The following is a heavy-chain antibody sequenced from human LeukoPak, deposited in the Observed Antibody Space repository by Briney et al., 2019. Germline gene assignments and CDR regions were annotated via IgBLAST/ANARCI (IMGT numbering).Heavy chain of an antibody. Sequence: GGSLRLSCAASGFTFSSYAMSWVRQAPGKGLEWVSAISGSGGSTYYADSVKGRFTTSRDNSNNTLYLQMNSLRAEDTAVYYRAKAAPVVVVVAATSWFDPWGQGTLVTVSS. CDR1: GFTFSSYA. CDR3: AKAAPVVVVVAATSWFDP. V-gene: IGHV3-23*01. J-gene: IGHJ5*02. CDR2: ISGSGGST. D-gene: IGHD2-15*01.